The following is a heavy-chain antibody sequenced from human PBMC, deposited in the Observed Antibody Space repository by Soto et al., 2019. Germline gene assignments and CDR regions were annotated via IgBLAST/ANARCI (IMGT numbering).Heavy chain of an antibody. D-gene: IGHD7-27*01. V-gene: IGHV1-46*01. CDR2: TNPSPGTT. CDR1: GYTFTSYY. CDR3: ATFFLLPTGGRDGFSF. Sequence: ASVKVSCKASGYTFTSYYMHLVRQAPGQGLEWMGITNPSPGTTHFAQKFQGRVTMTWDTSTSTVYMELSSLRSEDTALYYCATFFLLPTGGRDGFSFRGQGTMVTVSS. J-gene: IGHJ3*01.